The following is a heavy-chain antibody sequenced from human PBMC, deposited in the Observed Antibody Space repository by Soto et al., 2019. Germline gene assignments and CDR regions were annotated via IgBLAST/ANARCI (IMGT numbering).Heavy chain of an antibody. D-gene: IGHD6-13*01. CDR3: AKETSRYSSSWSSSLLHLWLACYLDY. V-gene: IGHV3-30*18. CDR2: ISYDGSNK. J-gene: IGHJ4*02. CDR1: GFTFSRYG. Sequence: GGSLRLSCAASGFTFSRYGMHWVRQAPGKGLEWVAVISYDGSNKYYADSVKGRFTISRDNSKNTLYLQMNSLRAEDTAVYYCAKETSRYSSSWSSSLLHLWLACYLDYWGQGTLGTVSS.